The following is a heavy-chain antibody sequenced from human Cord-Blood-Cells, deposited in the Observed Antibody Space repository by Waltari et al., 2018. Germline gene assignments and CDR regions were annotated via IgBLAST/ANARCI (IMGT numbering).Heavy chain of an antibody. CDR2: INAGNGNT. CDR3: ARAEIGGYWYFDL. CDR1: GYTLTSLA. Sequence: VQLVQSGAEVKKPGASVKVSCKASGYTLTSLAMPWFRQAPGQRLEWMGWINAGNGNTKYSQKFQGRVTITRDTSASTAYMELSSLRSEDTAVYYCARAEIGGYWYFDLWGRGTLVTVSS. J-gene: IGHJ2*01. V-gene: IGHV1-3*01. D-gene: IGHD3-16*01.